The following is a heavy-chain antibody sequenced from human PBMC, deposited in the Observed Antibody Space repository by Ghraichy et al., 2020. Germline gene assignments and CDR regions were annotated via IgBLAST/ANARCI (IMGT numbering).Heavy chain of an antibody. J-gene: IGHJ2*01. V-gene: IGHV1-18*04. CDR1: GYTFTSYG. D-gene: IGHD7-27*01. CDR2: ISAYSGNT. Sequence: ASVKVSCKASGYTFTSYGITWVRQAPGQGLEWMGWISAYSGNTHYAQNLQDRVTMTTDTSTNTAYMELRSLRSDDTAMYYCASKKLGTWYFDFWGRGTLVTVSS. CDR3: ASKKLGTWYFDF.